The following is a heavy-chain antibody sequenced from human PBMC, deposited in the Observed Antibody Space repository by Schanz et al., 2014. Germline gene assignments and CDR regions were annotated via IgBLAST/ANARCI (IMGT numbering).Heavy chain of an antibody. J-gene: IGHJ3*02. CDR3: ARENLNWEAFDI. CDR1: GFTFSAYG. D-gene: IGHD7-27*01. Sequence: QVQLVESGGGVVQPGGSLRLSCAASGFTFSAYGMHWVRQAPGKGLEWVAVIWFDGNNKFYADSVKGRFTISRDNSKNILYLQMTSLRGEDTAVYYCARENLNWEAFDIGGQGTVVTVSS. V-gene: IGHV3-33*01. CDR2: IWFDGNNK.